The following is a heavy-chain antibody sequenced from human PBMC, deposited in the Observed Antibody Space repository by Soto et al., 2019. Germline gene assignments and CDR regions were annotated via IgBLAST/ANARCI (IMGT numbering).Heavy chain of an antibody. CDR2: IIPIFGTA. CDR3: ARAMDIVVVPAATEHGPFDY. J-gene: IGHJ4*02. D-gene: IGHD2-2*03. Sequence: GASVKVSCKASGGTFSSYAISWVRQAPGQGLKWMGGIIPIFGTANYAQKFQGRVTITADESTSTAYMELSSLRSEDTAVYYCARAMDIVVVPAATEHGPFDYWGQGTLVTVSS. V-gene: IGHV1-69*13. CDR1: GGTFSSYA.